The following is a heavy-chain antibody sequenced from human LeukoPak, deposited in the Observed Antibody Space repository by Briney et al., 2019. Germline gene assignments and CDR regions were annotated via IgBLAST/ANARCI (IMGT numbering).Heavy chain of an antibody. J-gene: IGHJ4*02. CDR1: GFTFSSYA. CDR3: AKNGMTTIAFDI. Sequence: PGGSLRLSCAASGFTFSSYAMSWVRQAPGKGLECVSVISGSGGSTHYRDSVKGRFTISRDNSKNTLYLQMNSLRVEDTAVYYCAKNGMTTIAFDIWGQGTLVTVSS. D-gene: IGHD4-17*01. V-gene: IGHV3-23*01. CDR2: ISGSGGST.